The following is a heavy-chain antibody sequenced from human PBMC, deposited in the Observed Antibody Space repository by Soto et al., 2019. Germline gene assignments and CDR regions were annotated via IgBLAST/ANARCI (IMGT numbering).Heavy chain of an antibody. CDR1: GFTFSSYA. D-gene: IGHD3-22*01. J-gene: IGHJ4*02. CDR2: ISGSGGST. Sequence: GGSLRLSCAASGFTFSSYAMSWVRQAPGKGLEWVSAISGSGGSTYYADSVKGRFTISRDNSKNTLYLQMNSLRAEDTAVYYCAKGPPSIYYYDSSGYYYGYFDYWGQGTLVTVSS. V-gene: IGHV3-23*01. CDR3: AKGPPSIYYYDSSGYYYGYFDY.